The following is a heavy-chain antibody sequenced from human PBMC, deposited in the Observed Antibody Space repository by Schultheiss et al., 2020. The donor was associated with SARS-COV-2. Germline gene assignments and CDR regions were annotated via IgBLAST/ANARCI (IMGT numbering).Heavy chain of an antibody. D-gene: IGHD5-12*01. CDR3: ASDMGGYDYPLGY. V-gene: IGHV3-30*03. CDR2: ISYDGSNK. CDR1: GFTLSSYS. J-gene: IGHJ4*02. Sequence: GGSLRLSCAASGFTLSSYSMSWVRQAPGKGLEWVAVISYDGSNKYYADSVKGRFTISRDNSKNTLYLQMNSLRAEDTAVYYCASDMGGYDYPLGYWGQGTLVTVSS.